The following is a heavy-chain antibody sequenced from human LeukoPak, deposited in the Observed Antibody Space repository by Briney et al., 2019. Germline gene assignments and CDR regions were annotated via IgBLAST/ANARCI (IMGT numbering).Heavy chain of an antibody. Sequence: ASVKVSCKASGYTFTGYYMHWVRQTPGQGLECMGRINPNSGGTNYAQKFQGRVTMTRDTSISTAYMELSRLRSDDTAVYYCATFGGGYFDWLSWGQGTLVTVSS. CDR2: INPNSGGT. V-gene: IGHV1-2*06. CDR3: ATFGGGYFDWLS. J-gene: IGHJ4*02. CDR1: GYTFTGYY. D-gene: IGHD3-9*01.